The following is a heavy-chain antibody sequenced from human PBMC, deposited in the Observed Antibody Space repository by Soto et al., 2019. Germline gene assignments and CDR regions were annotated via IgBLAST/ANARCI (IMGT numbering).Heavy chain of an antibody. CDR2: IIPIFGTA. J-gene: IGHJ6*02. D-gene: IGHD3-9*01. Sequence: QVQLVQSGAEVKKPGSSVKVSCKASGGTFSSYAISWVRQAPGQGLEWMGGIIPIFGTANYAQKFQGRVTITADKSTGTAYMELSSLRSEDTAVYYCARDVDYDILTGYPRAGMDVWGQGTTVTVSS. V-gene: IGHV1-69*06. CDR1: GGTFSSYA. CDR3: ARDVDYDILTGYPRAGMDV.